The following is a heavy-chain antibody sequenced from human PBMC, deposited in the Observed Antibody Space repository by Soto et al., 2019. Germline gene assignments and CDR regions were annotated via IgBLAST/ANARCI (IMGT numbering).Heavy chain of an antibody. CDR1: GYTFTSYY. J-gene: IGHJ5*02. D-gene: IGHD2-15*01. Sequence: ASVKVSCKASGYTFTSYYMHWVRQAPGQGIEWMGIINPSGGSTRYAQKFQGRVTMTRDTSTSTVYMELSSLRSEDTAVYYCAGSVGYCSGGSCYWFDPWGPGPLVTVSS. CDR3: AGSVGYCSGGSCYWFDP. CDR2: INPSGGST. V-gene: IGHV1-46*01.